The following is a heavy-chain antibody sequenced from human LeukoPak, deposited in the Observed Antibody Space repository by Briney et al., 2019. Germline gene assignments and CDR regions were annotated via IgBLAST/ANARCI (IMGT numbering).Heavy chain of an antibody. D-gene: IGHD3-10*01. CDR2: IYPGDSDT. V-gene: IGHV5-51*01. CDR1: GFTFSSYA. Sequence: PGGSLRLSCAASGFTFSSYAMSWVRQAPGKGLEWMGIIYPGDSDTRYSPSFQGQVTISADKSISTAYLQWSSLKASDTAMYYCARTYYYGSGSPAKAFDIWGQGTMVTVSS. J-gene: IGHJ3*02. CDR3: ARTYYYGSGSPAKAFDI.